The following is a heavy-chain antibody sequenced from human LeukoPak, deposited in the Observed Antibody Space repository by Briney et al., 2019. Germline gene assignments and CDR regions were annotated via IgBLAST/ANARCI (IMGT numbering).Heavy chain of an antibody. Sequence: PGGSLRLSCATSGFTFSTYSMNCVRQAPGKGLEWVSSISSSSSYIYYADSVKGRFTISRDNAKNSLYLQMNSLRAEDTALYYCARSPRYSRLNRGWGQGTLVTVSS. J-gene: IGHJ4*02. CDR3: ARSPRYSRLNRG. CDR2: ISSSSSYI. D-gene: IGHD6-13*01. V-gene: IGHV3-21*01. CDR1: GFTFSTYS.